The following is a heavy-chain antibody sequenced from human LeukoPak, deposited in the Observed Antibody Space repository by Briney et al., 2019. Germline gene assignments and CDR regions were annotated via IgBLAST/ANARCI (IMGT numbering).Heavy chain of an antibody. CDR1: GFTFSSYA. V-gene: IGHV3-30*01. CDR2: ILYGGGHK. J-gene: IGHJ4*02. CDR3: ARDLRLYSSSGHFDY. Sequence: TGRSLRLSCAASGFTFSSYAMHWVRQAPGKGLEWVAVILYGGGHKSYADSVKGRFSISRDNSKNTLYLQMNSLRAEDAAVYYCARDLRLYSSSGHFDYWGQGTLVTVSS. D-gene: IGHD6-13*01.